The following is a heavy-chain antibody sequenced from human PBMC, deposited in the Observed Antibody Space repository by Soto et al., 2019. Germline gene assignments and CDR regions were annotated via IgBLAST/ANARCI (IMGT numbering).Heavy chain of an antibody. J-gene: IGHJ4*02. CDR1: GDSVSSNSAA. D-gene: IGHD2-8*01. CDR3: ARDSAMVSLVSGAFDY. V-gene: IGHV6-1*01. Sequence: PSQTLSLTCAISGDSVSSNSAAWNWIRQSPSRGLEWLGRTYYRSKWYNDYAVSVKSRITIDPDTSKNQFSLQLNSVTPEDTAVYYCARDSAMVSLVSGAFDYWGQGTLVTVSS. CDR2: TYYRSKWYN.